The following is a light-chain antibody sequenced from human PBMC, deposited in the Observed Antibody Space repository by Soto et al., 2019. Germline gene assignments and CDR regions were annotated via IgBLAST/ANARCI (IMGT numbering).Light chain of an antibody. CDR3: QHYYGYSPWT. V-gene: IGKV1-5*01. Sequence: IQLTQSPSTLSAFVGDRVTITCRASQSLNGWLAWYQQKPGKAPKLLIYDVSTLESGVPSRFSGGESGTEFTLTISSLQPDDFATYYCQHYYGYSPWTFGPGTKVDIK. CDR2: DVS. CDR1: QSLNGW. J-gene: IGKJ1*01.